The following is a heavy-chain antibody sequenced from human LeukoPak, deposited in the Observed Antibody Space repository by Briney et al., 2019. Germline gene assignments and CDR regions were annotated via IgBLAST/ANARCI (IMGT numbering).Heavy chain of an antibody. V-gene: IGHV1-18*01. D-gene: IGHD3-10*01. CDR1: GYTFSSYG. CDR2: ISAYNGNT. Sequence: ASVKVSCKASGYTFSSYGISWARQAPGQGLEWMGWISAYNGNTNYAQKLQGRVTMTTDTSTSTAYMEVRSLRSDDTAVYYCARDLGYGAGSYGDYWGQGTLVAVSS. J-gene: IGHJ4*02. CDR3: ARDLGYGAGSYGDY.